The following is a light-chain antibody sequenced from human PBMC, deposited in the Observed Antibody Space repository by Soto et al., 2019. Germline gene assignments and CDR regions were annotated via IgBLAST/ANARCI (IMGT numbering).Light chain of an antibody. V-gene: IGKV3-20*01. CDR3: QQYGSSPHT. CDR2: AAS. Sequence: PGARATLSCRASQRVSSGYLAWYQQKPGQAPRLLIYAASSRATGIPGRFSGSGSGTDFTLTISRLEPEDFAVYYCQQYGSSPHTFGGGTKVEIK. J-gene: IGKJ4*01. CDR1: QRVSSGY.